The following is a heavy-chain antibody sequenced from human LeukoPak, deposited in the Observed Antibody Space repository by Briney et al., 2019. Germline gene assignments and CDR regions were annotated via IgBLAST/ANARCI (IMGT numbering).Heavy chain of an antibody. CDR1: GYSFTNYW. Sequence: GESLKISCKGSGYSFTNYWIGWVRQMPGKGLEWMGIIYLGDSDTRYSPSFQGQVTISADKSISTAYLQWGSLKASDTAMYYCARRRARGVAEDWFDPWGQGTLVTVSS. CDR2: IYLGDSDT. D-gene: IGHD3-10*01. CDR3: ARRRARGVAEDWFDP. J-gene: IGHJ5*02. V-gene: IGHV5-51*01.